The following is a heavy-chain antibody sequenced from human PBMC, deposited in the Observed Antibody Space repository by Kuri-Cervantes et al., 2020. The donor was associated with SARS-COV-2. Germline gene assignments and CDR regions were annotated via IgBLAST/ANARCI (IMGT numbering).Heavy chain of an antibody. J-gene: IGHJ6*02. CDR1: GFTFSSYA. CDR3: ARGVVPAAKYYYYGMDV. Sequence: GESLKISCAASGFTFSSYAMHWVRQAPGRGLEWVAVIWYDGSNKYYADSVKGRFTISRDNSKNTLYLQMNSLRAEDTAVYYCARGVVPAAKYYYYGMDVWGQGTTVTVSS. V-gene: IGHV3-33*08. D-gene: IGHD2-2*01. CDR2: IWYDGSNK.